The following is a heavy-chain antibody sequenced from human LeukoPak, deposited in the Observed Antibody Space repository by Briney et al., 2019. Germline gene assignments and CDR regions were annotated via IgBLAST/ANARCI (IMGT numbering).Heavy chain of an antibody. Sequence: GGSLRLSCAASGFTFSSYEMNWVRQAPGKGLEWVSHISSSGTKIYSADSVKGRFTISRDNAKNSLYLQMNSLRAEDTAVYYCARDQSSSWSLDYYGMDVWGQGTTVTVSS. CDR1: GFTFSSYE. J-gene: IGHJ6*02. V-gene: IGHV3-48*03. D-gene: IGHD6-13*01. CDR3: ARDQSSSWSLDYYGMDV. CDR2: ISSSGTKI.